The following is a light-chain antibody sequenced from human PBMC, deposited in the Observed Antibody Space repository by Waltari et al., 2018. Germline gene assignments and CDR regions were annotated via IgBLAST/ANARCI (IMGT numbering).Light chain of an antibody. CDR2: GRG. J-gene: IGLJ2*01. CDR3: AGWDDNGNGRVI. Sequence: QSPLTQPPSASGTPGQTVRLSCSGGDSHIGRNPVPWYQQFPGTAPKLLIYGRGQRPSGVPDRFSGSKSGTSASLVISGLLSEDEATYYCAGWDDNGNGRVIFGGGTKLTVL. CDR1: DSHIGRNP. V-gene: IGLV1-44*01.